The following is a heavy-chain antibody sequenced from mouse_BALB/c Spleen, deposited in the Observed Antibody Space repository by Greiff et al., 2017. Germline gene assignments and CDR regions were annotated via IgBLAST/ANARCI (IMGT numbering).Heavy chain of an antibody. Sequence: EVQLVESGGGLVKPGGSLKLSCAASGFTFSDYYMYWVSQTPEKRLEWVATISDGGSYTYYPDSVKGRFTISRDNAKNNLYLQMSSLKSEDTAMYYCARDGDGKAWFAYWGQGTLVTVSA. D-gene: IGHD2-1*01. CDR3: ARDGDGKAWFAY. CDR1: GFTFSDYY. CDR2: ISDGGSYT. V-gene: IGHV5-4*02. J-gene: IGHJ3*01.